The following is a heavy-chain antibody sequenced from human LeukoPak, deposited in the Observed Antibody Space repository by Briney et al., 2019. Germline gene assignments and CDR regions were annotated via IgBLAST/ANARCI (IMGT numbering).Heavy chain of an antibody. V-gene: IGHV1-2*02. D-gene: IGHD2-15*01. CDR1: GYTFTGYY. CDR3: ARALGGGSCYDY. J-gene: IGHJ4*02. Sequence: ASVKVSCKASGYTFTGYYMHWVRQAPGQGLEWMGWINPNSGGTNYAQKFQGRATMTRDTSISTAYMELSRLRSDDTAVYYCARALGGGSCYDYWGQGTLVTVSS. CDR2: INPNSGGT.